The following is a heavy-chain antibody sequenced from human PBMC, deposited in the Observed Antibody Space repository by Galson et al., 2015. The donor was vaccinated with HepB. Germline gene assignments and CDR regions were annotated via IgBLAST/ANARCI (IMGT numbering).Heavy chain of an antibody. CDR3: VRVVVLRGTYLGQEDLDY. V-gene: IGHV3-30*04. J-gene: IGHJ4*02. D-gene: IGHD2-15*01. CDR2: VKYDEKNK. CDR1: GFSFDSYA. Sequence: SLRLSCAASGFSFDSYAMHWVRQAPGKGLEWLSVVKYDEKNKYYADSVKGRFTITRDNAKNTLYLQMSSLRAEDTAVYYCVRVVVLRGTYLGQEDLDYWGQGTRVTVSS.